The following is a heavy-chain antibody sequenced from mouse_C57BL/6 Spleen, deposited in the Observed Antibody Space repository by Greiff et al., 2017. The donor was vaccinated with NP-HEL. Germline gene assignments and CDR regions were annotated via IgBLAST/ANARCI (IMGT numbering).Heavy chain of an antibody. V-gene: IGHV3-6*01. Sequence: EVQLQESGPGLVKPSQSLSLPCSVTGYSITSGYYWNWIRQFPGNKLEWMGYISYDGSNNYNPSLKNRISITRDTSKNQFFLKLNSVTTEDTATYYCAREDPPFAYWGQGTLVTVSA. CDR2: ISYDGSN. CDR3: AREDPPFAY. J-gene: IGHJ3*01. CDR1: GYSITSGYY.